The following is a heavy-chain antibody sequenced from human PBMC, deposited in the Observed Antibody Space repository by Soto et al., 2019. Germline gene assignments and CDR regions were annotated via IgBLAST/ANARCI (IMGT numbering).Heavy chain of an antibody. CDR2: ISWNSGNI. CDR3: VKDFSTWFHFDS. CDR1: GFTFNEYA. J-gene: IGHJ4*02. D-gene: IGHD6-13*01. Sequence: QRGGSLRLSCAASGFTFNEYAMHWVRQAPGKGLEWVSGISWNSGNIDYADSVKGRFTMSRDNAKNSLYLHMDSLRPEDTALYYCVKDFSTWFHFDSWGQGTLVTVSS. V-gene: IGHV3-9*01.